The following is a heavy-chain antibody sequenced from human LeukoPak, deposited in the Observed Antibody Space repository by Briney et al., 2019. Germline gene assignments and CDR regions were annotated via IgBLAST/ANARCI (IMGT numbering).Heavy chain of an antibody. D-gene: IGHD6-13*01. V-gene: IGHV3-21*01. CDR3: AKVLPSSSWSLDY. Sequence: PGGSLRLSCAAAGFSFSSYSMNWVRQAPGKGLEWVSSISSSSSYIYYADSVKGRFTISRDNSKNTLYLQMNSLRVEDTAVYYCAKVLPSSSWSLDYWGQGTLVTVSS. J-gene: IGHJ4*02. CDR1: GFSFSSYS. CDR2: ISSSSSYI.